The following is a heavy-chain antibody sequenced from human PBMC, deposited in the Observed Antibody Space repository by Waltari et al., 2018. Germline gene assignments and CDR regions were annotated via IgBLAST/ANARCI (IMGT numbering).Heavy chain of an antibody. V-gene: IGHV1-69*12. CDR1: GGTLSSSA. Sequence: QVQLVQSGAAVKKLGSSLKDSCNAPGGTLSSSAISWVPQAPGQGLEWMGGIIPIFGTANYAQKFQGRVTITADESTSTAYMELSSLRSEDTAVYYSARDRRTVWAFDIWGQGTMVTVSS. CDR2: IIPIFGTA. CDR3: ARDRRTVWAFDI. D-gene: IGHD4-17*01. J-gene: IGHJ3*02.